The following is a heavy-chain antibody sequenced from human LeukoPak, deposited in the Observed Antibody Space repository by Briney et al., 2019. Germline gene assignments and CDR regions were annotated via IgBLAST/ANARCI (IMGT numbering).Heavy chain of an antibody. CDR2: ISYDGSNK. CDR3: ARDPEPRTRTLYYYMDV. J-gene: IGHJ6*03. V-gene: IGHV3-30-3*01. Sequence: GGSLRLSCAASGLTFSSYAMHWVRQAPGKGLEWVAVISYDGSNKYYADSVKGRFTISRDNSKNTLYLQMNSLRAEDTAVYYCARDPEPRTRTLYYYMDVWGKGTTVTVSS. CDR1: GLTFSSYA. D-gene: IGHD1-14*01.